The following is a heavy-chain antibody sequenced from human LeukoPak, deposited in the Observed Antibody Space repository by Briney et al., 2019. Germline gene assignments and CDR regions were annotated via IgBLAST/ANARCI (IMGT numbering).Heavy chain of an antibody. Sequence: GGSLRLSCAASGFTFSRAWMSWVRQAPGKGLEWVGRIKSKTDGGTTDYAAPVKGRFTISRDDSRDTLYLQMNSLKTEDTAVYYCARDCGSYYDSSGYSSGYFDYWGQGTLVTVSS. V-gene: IGHV3-15*01. J-gene: IGHJ4*02. CDR2: IKSKTDGGTT. D-gene: IGHD3-22*01. CDR1: GFTFSRAW. CDR3: ARDCGSYYDSSGYSSGYFDY.